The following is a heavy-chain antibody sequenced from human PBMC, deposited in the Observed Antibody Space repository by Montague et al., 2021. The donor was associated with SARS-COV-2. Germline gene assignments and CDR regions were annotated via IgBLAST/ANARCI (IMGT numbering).Heavy chain of an antibody. CDR2: IYYSGNT. Sequence: TLSLTCIVSSDSISSGGYYWSWIRQHPGKGLEWIGYIYYSGNTYYNPSLKSRVTMSVDTTKNQFSPTLNSVTAADTAVYYCARGPSRLATQEFYFGYWGQGTLVSVSS. J-gene: IGHJ4*02. D-gene: IGHD5-24*01. V-gene: IGHV4-31*03. CDR1: SDSISSGGYY. CDR3: ARGPSRLATQEFYFGY.